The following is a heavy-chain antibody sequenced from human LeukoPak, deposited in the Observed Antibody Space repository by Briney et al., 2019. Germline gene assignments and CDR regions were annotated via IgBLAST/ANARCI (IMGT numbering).Heavy chain of an antibody. CDR1: GFTFSGSA. D-gene: IGHD3-3*01. Sequence: PGGSLRLSCAASGFTFSGSAMHWGGQASGKGVEGVGRIRSKAKSYATAYAAWGKGSLTRSREDKNKQANEQMDRLETEGTAVYYCTVTYYDFWSGYYPLDYWGQGTLVTVSS. V-gene: IGHV3-73*01. CDR2: IRSKAKSYAT. CDR3: TVTYYDFWSGYYPLDY. J-gene: IGHJ4*02.